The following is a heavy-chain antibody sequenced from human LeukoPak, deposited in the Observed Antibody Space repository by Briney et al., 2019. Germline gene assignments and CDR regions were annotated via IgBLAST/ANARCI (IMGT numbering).Heavy chain of an antibody. J-gene: IGHJ4*02. D-gene: IGHD1-26*01. CDR3: ARVTAWGYFDY. CDR2: IEQDGSDI. V-gene: IGHV3-7*01. CDR1: GFTFSDYW. Sequence: GGSLRLSCAASGFTFSDYWMTWFRQAPGKGPERVASIEQDGSDIQYVDFVKGRFTISRDNGRNSEYLQMNSLRVEDTAVYYCARVTAWGYFDYWGQGTLVSVSS.